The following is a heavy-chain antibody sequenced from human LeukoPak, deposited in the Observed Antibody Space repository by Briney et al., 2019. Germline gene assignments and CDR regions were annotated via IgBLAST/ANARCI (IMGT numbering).Heavy chain of an antibody. D-gene: IGHD3-10*01. J-gene: IGHJ4*02. CDR2: TYYRSKWYN. CDR1: QYSVSSNSAA. Sequence: SQTLSLTCAISQYSVSSNSAAWNWIRQSPSRGLEWLGRTYYRSKWYNDYAVSVKSRITINPDTSKNQFSLQLNSVTPEDTAVYYCARARLHHNYGSGTSFDYWGQGTLVTVSS. V-gene: IGHV6-1*01. CDR3: ARARLHHNYGSGTSFDY.